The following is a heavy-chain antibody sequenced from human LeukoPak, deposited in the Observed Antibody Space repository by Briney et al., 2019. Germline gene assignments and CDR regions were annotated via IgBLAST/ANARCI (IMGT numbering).Heavy chain of an antibody. V-gene: IGHV3-48*02. J-gene: IGHJ4*02. D-gene: IGHD3-3*01. Sequence: PGGSPRLSCAASGFTFGGYSMNWVRQAPGKGLEWVSYISSSSNKIYYADSVKGRFITSRDNAKNSLYLQMNSLRDEDTAVYYCARSDLRFLELLDYWGQGTLVTVSS. CDR2: ISSSSNKI. CDR1: GFTFGGYS. CDR3: ARSDLRFLELLDY.